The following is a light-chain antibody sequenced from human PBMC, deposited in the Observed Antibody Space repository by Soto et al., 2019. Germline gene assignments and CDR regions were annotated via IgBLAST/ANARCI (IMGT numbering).Light chain of an antibody. CDR3: QQHDSYPVT. CDR1: QGISSY. Sequence: DIELTQSPSFLSASVEDRVTITCRASQGISSYLAWYQQKPGKAPKLLIYTASTLQSGVTSRFSGSGSGTEFTLTISSLQPEDFATYYCQQHDSYPVTFGGGTKVEIK. CDR2: TAS. V-gene: IGKV1-9*01. J-gene: IGKJ4*01.